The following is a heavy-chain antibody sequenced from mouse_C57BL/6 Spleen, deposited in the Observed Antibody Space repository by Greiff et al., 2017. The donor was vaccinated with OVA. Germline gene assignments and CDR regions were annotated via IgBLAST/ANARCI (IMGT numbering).Heavy chain of an antibody. CDR1: GYTFTSYW. Sequence: QVQLQQPGAELVRPGSSVKLSCKASGYTFTSYWMHWVKQRPIQGLEWIGNIDPSDSETHYNQKFKDKATLTVDKSSSTAYMQLSSLTSEDSAVYYCARRDDYDGSWYFDVWGTGTTVTVSS. CDR3: ARRDDYDGSWYFDV. D-gene: IGHD2-4*01. CDR2: IDPSDSET. J-gene: IGHJ1*03. V-gene: IGHV1-52*01.